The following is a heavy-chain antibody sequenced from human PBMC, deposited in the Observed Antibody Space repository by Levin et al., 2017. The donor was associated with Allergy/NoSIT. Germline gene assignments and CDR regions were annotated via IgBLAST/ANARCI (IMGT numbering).Heavy chain of an antibody. Sequence: PGGSLRLSCAASGFTFSSYAMHWVRQAPGKGLEWVAVISYDGSNKYYADSVKGRFTISRDNSKNTLYLQMNSLRAEDTAVYYCARDKGIAARDDAFDIWGQGTMVTVSS. CDR2: ISYDGSNK. J-gene: IGHJ3*02. CDR3: ARDKGIAARDDAFDI. V-gene: IGHV3-30-3*01. D-gene: IGHD6-6*01. CDR1: GFTFSSYA.